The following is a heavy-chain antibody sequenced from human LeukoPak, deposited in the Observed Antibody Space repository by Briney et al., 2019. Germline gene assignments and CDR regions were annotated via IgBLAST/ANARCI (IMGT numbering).Heavy chain of an antibody. D-gene: IGHD3-3*01. V-gene: IGHV4-59*08. CDR2: VYYSGNT. CDR1: GGSISSYY. CDR3: ARLVETPRAFDS. Sequence: SETLSLTCTVSGGSISSYYWSWIRQPPGKGLEWIGYVYYSGNTYYNPSLKSRVTISVDTSKNQFSLKLNSVTAADAAVYYCARLVETPRAFDSWGQGTLVTVSS. J-gene: IGHJ4*02.